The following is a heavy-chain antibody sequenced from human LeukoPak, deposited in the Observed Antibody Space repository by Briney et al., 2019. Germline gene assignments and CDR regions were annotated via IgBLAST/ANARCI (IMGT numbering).Heavy chain of an antibody. CDR3: ARQGYRGYYDGSGYYYYYGMDV. D-gene: IGHD3-22*01. J-gene: IGHJ6*02. CDR1: GGSISSSSYY. Sequence: SETLSLTCTVSGGSISSSSYYWGWIRQPPGKGLEWIGSIYYSGSTYYNPSLKSRVTISVDTSKNQFSLKLSSVTAADTAVYYCARQGYRGYYDGSGYYYYYGMDVWGQGTTVTVSS. CDR2: IYYSGST. V-gene: IGHV4-39*01.